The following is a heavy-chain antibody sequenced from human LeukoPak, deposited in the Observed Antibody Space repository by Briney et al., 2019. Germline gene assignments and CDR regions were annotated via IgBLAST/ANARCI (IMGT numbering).Heavy chain of an antibody. CDR1: GITFSSYG. Sequence: PGGSLRLSCAASGITFSSYGMSWVRQAPGKGLEWVSSISSTGGTTYYADSVRGRFTISRDNAKNSLYLQMNSLRAEDTAVYSCAGGADGVSSNSRGWFDPWGQGTLVTVSS. D-gene: IGHD2-15*01. CDR2: ISSTGGTT. CDR3: AGGADGVSSNSRGWFDP. V-gene: IGHV3-21*01. J-gene: IGHJ5*02.